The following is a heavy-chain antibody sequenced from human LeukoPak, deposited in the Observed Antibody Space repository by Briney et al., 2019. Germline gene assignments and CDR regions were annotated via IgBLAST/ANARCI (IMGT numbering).Heavy chain of an antibody. CDR2: ICTSGST. CDR3: ARGPSYYYYYMDV. Sequence: SETLSLTCTVSGGSISSGSYYWSWIRQPAGKGLEWIGRICTSGSTNYNPSLKSRVTMSVDTSKNQFSLKLSSVTAADTAVYYCARGPSYYYYYMDVWGKGTTVTVSS. V-gene: IGHV4-61*02. J-gene: IGHJ6*03. CDR1: GGSISSGSYY.